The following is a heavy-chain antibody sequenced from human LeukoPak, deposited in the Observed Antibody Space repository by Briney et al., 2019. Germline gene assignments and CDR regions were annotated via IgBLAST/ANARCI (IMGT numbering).Heavy chain of an antibody. CDR2: IYYSGST. J-gene: IGHJ5*02. D-gene: IGHD3-10*01. CDR1: GGSISSYY. CDR3: ARTLGSVTNWFDP. Sequence: SETLSLTCTVSGGSISSYYWSWIRQPPGKGLEWIGYIYYSGSTNYNPSLKSRVTISVDTSKNQFSLKLSSVTAADTAVYYCARTLGSVTNWFDPWGQGTLVTVSS. V-gene: IGHV4-59*01.